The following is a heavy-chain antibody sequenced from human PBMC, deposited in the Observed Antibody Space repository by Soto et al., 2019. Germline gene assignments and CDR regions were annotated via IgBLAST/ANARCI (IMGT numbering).Heavy chain of an antibody. CDR1: GGSFRGCC. D-gene: IGHD6-13*01. CDR2: INASGRT. V-gene: IGHV4-34*01. Sequence: QVQLQQWGAGLLKPSATLSLTCAVYGGSFRGCCWSWICHPPGEGMEWIGEINASGRTNYKPSLKSRVTMSVDTSKNQCYLKLSSVTAGDTSVDYCASTYSSSSSPVDYWGHGPLVTVSS. CDR3: ASTYSSSSSPVDY. J-gene: IGHJ4*01.